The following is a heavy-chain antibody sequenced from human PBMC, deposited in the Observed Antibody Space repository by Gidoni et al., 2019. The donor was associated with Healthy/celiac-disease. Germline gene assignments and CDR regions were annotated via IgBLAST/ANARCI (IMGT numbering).Heavy chain of an antibody. J-gene: IGHJ6*03. Sequence: TISRDNSKNTLYLQMNSLRAEDTAVYYCAKGQYGRPYYYYMDVWGKGTTVTVSS. V-gene: IGHV3-23*01. CDR3: AKGQYGRPYYYYMDV. D-gene: IGHD4-17*01.